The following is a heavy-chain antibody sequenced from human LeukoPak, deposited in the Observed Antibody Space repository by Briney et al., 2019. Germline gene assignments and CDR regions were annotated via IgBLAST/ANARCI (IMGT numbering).Heavy chain of an antibody. CDR3: ARGHLHYYGSGRPPG. D-gene: IGHD3-10*01. V-gene: IGHV3-21*01. Sequence: GGPLRLSCAASGFTFSSYSMNWVRQAPGKGLEWVSSISSSSSYIYYADSVKGRFTISRDNAKNSLYLQMNSLRAEDTAVYYCARGHLHYYGSGRPPGWGQGTLVTVSS. J-gene: IGHJ4*02. CDR2: ISSSSSYI. CDR1: GFTFSSYS.